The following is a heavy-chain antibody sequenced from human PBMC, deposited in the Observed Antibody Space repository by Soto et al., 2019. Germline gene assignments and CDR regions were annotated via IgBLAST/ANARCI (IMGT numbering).Heavy chain of an antibody. CDR2: FSGYNGNT. CDR3: TRDRWGFAHDDSGSYPYYLDY. V-gene: IGHV1-18*01. J-gene: IGHJ4*02. D-gene: IGHD3-22*01. Sequence: GPEVKKPGASVKVSCEVSGYGFRGQGVSWVRQAPGQRFEWMGWFSGYNGNTDYSPKFQGRFSLTTDTSTSTAYMELRGLGFDDTAVYFCTRDRWGFAHDDSGSYPYYLDYWGRGSLVTVSS. CDR1: GYGFRGQG.